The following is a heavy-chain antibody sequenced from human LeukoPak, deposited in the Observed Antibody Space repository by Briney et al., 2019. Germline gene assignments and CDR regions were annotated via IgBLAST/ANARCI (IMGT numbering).Heavy chain of an antibody. CDR3: TRDSGSYFNEYYFDY. CDR1: GFTFGDYA. D-gene: IGHD1-26*01. Sequence: PGGSLRLSCTASGFTFGDYAMSWVRQAPGKGLEWVGFIRSKAYGGTTEYAASVKGRFTISGDDSKSIAYLQMNSLKTEDTAVYYCTRDSGSYFNEYYFDYWGQGTLVTVSS. CDR2: IRSKAYGGTT. J-gene: IGHJ4*02. V-gene: IGHV3-49*04.